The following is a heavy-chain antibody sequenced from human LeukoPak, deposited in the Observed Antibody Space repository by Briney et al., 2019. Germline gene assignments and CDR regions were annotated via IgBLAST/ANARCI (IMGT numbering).Heavy chain of an antibody. CDR3: ARDYYDSSVFDY. V-gene: IGHV3-7*01. CDR1: GFTFSYHW. D-gene: IGHD3-22*01. Sequence: GGSLRLSCAASGFTFSYHWMTWVRQAPGKGPEWVANIKNDGAVKNYVDSVKGRFTISRDNAKNSLYLQMNSLRAEDTAVYYCARDYYDSSVFDYWGQGTLVTVSS. J-gene: IGHJ4*02. CDR2: IKNDGAVK.